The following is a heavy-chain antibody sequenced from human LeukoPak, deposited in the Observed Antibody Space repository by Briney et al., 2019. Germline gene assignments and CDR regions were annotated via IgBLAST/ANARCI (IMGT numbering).Heavy chain of an antibody. D-gene: IGHD6-13*01. CDR3: AKAKAAAGTSLREGRFEY. V-gene: IGHV3-9*01. J-gene: IGHJ4*02. CDR1: GFTFDGYA. Sequence: GGSLRLSYAAAGFTFDGYATHWFRQDPGTGLEGVSGSSRNSGRIGYADSVKGRFTISRDNARNSLYLQLNSLRVEDTALYYCAKAKAAAGTSLREGRFEYWGQGTLVTVSS. CDR2: SSRNSGRI.